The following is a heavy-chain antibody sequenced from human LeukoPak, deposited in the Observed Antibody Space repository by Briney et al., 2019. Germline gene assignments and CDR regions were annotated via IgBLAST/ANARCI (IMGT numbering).Heavy chain of an antibody. D-gene: IGHD4-11*01. CDR1: GFSFSNYS. Sequence: PGGSLRLSCAASGFSFSNYSMNWVRQAPGKGLEWVSSINSSYRYYADSVKGRFTISRDNSKNTLYLQMNSLRAEDTAVYYCAKDSYSSEAYYYYGMDVWGQGTTVTVSS. CDR2: INSSYR. J-gene: IGHJ6*02. V-gene: IGHV3-21*04. CDR3: AKDSYSSEAYYYYGMDV.